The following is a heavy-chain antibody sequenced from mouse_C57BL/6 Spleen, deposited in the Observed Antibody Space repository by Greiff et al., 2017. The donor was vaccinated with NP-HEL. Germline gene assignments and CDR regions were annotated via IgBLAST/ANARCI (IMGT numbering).Heavy chain of an antibody. V-gene: IGHV1-69*01. CDR1: GYTFTSYW. D-gene: IGHD1-1*01. J-gene: IGHJ1*03. Sequence: QVQLQQPGAELVMPGASVKLSCKASGYTFTSYWMHWVKQRPGQGLEWIGEIDPSDSYTNYNQKFKGKSTLTVDKSSSTAYMQLSSLTSEDSAVYYCARTLITTVVATWYFDVWGTGTTVTVSS. CDR2: IDPSDSYT. CDR3: ARTLITTVVATWYFDV.